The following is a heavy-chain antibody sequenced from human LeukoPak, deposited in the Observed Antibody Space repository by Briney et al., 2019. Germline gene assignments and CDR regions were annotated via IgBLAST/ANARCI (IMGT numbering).Heavy chain of an antibody. CDR3: AKDYRIQLWFSPSYYYYGMDV. D-gene: IGHD5-18*01. J-gene: IGHJ6*04. Sequence: PGRSLRLSFPASGFTFSSYGMHWVRQAPGKGLEWVAVISYDGSNKYYADSVKGRFTISRDNSKNTLYLQMNSLRAEDTAVYYCAKDYRIQLWFSPSYYYYGMDVWGKGTTVTVSS. CDR2: ISYDGSNK. CDR1: GFTFSSYG. V-gene: IGHV3-30*18.